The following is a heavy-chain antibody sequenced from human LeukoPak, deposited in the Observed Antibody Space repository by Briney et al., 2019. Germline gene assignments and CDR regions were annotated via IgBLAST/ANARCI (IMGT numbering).Heavy chain of an antibody. J-gene: IGHJ5*02. CDR3: ARGIVVVAANSFWFDP. D-gene: IGHD2-15*01. CDR1: GGSFSGYY. V-gene: IGHV4-34*01. Sequence: PSETLSPTCAVYGGSFSGYYWSWIRQPPGKGLEWIGEINHSGSTNYNPSLKSRVTISVDTSKNQFSLKLSSVTAADTAVYYCARGIVVVAANSFWFDPWGQGTLVTVSS. CDR2: INHSGST.